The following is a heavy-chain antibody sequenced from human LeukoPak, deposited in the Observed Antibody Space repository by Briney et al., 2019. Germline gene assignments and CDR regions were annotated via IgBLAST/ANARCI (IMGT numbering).Heavy chain of an antibody. CDR2: ISAYNGNT. V-gene: IGHV1-18*01. CDR1: GYXFTSYG. J-gene: IGHJ6*02. Sequence: ASVKVSCKASGYXFTSYGMSWVRQAPGQGLEWMGWISAYNGNTNYAQKLQGRVTMTTDTSTSTAYMELRSLRSDDTAVYYCARGEVVTDPYYYYGMDVWGQGTTVTVSS. D-gene: IGHD3-22*01. CDR3: ARGEVVTDPYYYYGMDV.